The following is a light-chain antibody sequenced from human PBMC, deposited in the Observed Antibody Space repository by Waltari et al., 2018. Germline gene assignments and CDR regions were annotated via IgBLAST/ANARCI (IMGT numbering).Light chain of an antibody. Sequence: DIPMTQSPSTLSAPVGGRVTITCRASRNIRTWLAWYQQKPGKAPKLLSRNASTLDSGVPSRFSGSGYGTEFTLTISSLQPDDSATYYCQQYESYRTFGQGTKVEVK. V-gene: IGKV1-5*01. CDR2: NAS. CDR1: RNIRTW. CDR3: QQYESYRT. J-gene: IGKJ1*01.